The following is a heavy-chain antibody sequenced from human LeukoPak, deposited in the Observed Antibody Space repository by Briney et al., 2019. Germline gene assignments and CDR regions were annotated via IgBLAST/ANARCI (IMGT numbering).Heavy chain of an antibody. CDR1: GGSFSGYY. CDR3: VRRGKRLRYFDWVDAFDI. J-gene: IGHJ3*02. Sequence: SETLSLTCAVYGGSFSGYYWNWIRQPPGKGLEWVGEINQSGITDYNSPLKSRVTISLDTSNNQFSLKLSSVTAADTAVYYCVRRGKRLRYFDWVDAFDIWGQGTLVTVSS. D-gene: IGHD3-9*01. V-gene: IGHV4-34*01. CDR2: INQSGIT.